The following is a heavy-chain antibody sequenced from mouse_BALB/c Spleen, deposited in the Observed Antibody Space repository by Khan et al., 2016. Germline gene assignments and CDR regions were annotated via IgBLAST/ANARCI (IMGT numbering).Heavy chain of an antibody. CDR3: ASGLDGWLGFAY. CDR2: ISYSGST. Sequence: EVQLQESGPSLVKPSQTLSLTCSVTGDSITSGYRNWIRKFPGNKLEYMGYISYSGSTYSNPSLKSRISITRDTSKNQYYLQLNSVTTEDTATYYCASGLDGWLGFAYWGQGTLVTVSA. CDR1: GDSITSGY. D-gene: IGHD1-1*01. V-gene: IGHV3-8*02. J-gene: IGHJ3*01.